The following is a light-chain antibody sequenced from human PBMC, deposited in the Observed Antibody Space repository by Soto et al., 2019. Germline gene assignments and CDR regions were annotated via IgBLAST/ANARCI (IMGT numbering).Light chain of an antibody. CDR2: LGS. CDR1: QSLLHSSGYNY. Sequence: DIVMTQSPLSLPVTPGEPASISCRSSQSLLHSSGYNYLDWYLQKPGQSPQLLIYLGSNRASGVPDRFNGSGSGTDFTLKISRVEAEDVGVYYCMQALQTPRTFGQGTKVEIK. CDR3: MQALQTPRT. V-gene: IGKV2-28*01. J-gene: IGKJ1*01.